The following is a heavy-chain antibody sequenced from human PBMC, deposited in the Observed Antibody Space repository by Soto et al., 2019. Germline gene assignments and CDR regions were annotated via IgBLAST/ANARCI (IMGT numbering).Heavy chain of an antibody. CDR2: IYYSGST. CDR1: GGSISSYY. V-gene: IGHV4-59*06. CDR3: ARGRGYNSDY. J-gene: IGHJ4*02. Sequence: SETLSLTCTVSGGSISSYYWSWIRQPPGKGLEWIGYIYYSGSTYYNPSLKSRVTISVDTSKNQFSLKLSSVTAADTAVYYCARGRGYNSDYWGQGTLVTVSS. D-gene: IGHD6-25*01.